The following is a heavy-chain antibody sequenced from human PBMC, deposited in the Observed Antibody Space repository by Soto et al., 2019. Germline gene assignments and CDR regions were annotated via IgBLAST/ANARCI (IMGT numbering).Heavy chain of an antibody. CDR3: AVILTQGMNY. J-gene: IGHJ4*02. V-gene: IGHV1-3*01. CDR1: GYTFTIYT. Sequence: ASVKVSCKASGYTFTIYTIHWVRQAPGQRLEWMGWINAGNGNTKYSQKFQARVTITRDTSASTAYMELSSLRSEDTAVYYCAVILTQGMNYWGQGSLVTVSS. CDR2: INAGNGNT. D-gene: IGHD3-9*01.